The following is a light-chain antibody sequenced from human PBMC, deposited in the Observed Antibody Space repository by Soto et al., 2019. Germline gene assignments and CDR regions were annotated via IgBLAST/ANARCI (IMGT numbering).Light chain of an antibody. V-gene: IGLV3-21*04. CDR1: NIGSKS. J-gene: IGLJ7*02. CDR2: YDS. CDR3: QVWDSSSDHPNAV. Sequence: SYELTQPPSVSVAPGQTARITCGGNNIGSKSVHWYQQKPGQAPVLVIYYDSDRPSGIPERFSGSNSGNTATLTISRVEAGDEVDYYCQVWDSSSDHPNAVFGGGTQLTAL.